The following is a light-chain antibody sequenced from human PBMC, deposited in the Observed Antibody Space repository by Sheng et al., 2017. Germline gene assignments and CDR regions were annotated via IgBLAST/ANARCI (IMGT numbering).Light chain of an antibody. CDR1: SAPVSRTHY. CDR3: ALFMGDGIWM. Sequence: QTVVTQEPSFSVAPGETVTLTCALNSAPVSRTHYPSWFQQTPGQPPRTLIYSTNTRSTGVPDRFSGSIFGNTAALIITGAQADDDSLYYCALFMGDGIWMFGGGTQLTVL. V-gene: IGLV8-61*01. CDR2: STN. J-gene: IGLJ3*02.